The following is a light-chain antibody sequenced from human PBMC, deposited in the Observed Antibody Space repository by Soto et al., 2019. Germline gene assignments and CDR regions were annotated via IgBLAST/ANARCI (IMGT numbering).Light chain of an antibody. V-gene: IGKV1-9*01. Sequence: IQLTQSPSSLSASVGDRVTITCRASQGISSYLAWYQQKPGKAPELLIYAASTLQSGVPSRFSGSGSGTDFTLTISCLQSEDFATYYCQQYYSFPLTFGGGTKVDNK. CDR2: AAS. J-gene: IGKJ4*01. CDR1: QGISSY. CDR3: QQYYSFPLT.